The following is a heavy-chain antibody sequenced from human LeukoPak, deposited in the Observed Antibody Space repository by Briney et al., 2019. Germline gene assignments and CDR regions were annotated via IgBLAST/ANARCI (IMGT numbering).Heavy chain of an antibody. CDR1: GFTFSNYG. CDR3: ARGNMNLDY. Sequence: GGSLRLSFATSGFTFSNYGMQWVRKAPGKGLEWVAVVSHDGSTTFYADSVKGRFTISRDNSKNTLYLQMNSLRAEDTAVYYCARGNMNLDYWGQGTLVTVSS. CDR2: VSHDGSTT. D-gene: IGHD2/OR15-2a*01. J-gene: IGHJ4*02. V-gene: IGHV3-30*03.